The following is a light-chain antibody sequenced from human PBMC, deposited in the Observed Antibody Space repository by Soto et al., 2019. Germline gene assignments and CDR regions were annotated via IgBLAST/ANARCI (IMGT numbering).Light chain of an antibody. Sequence: QSALTQPASVSGSPGQSITISCTGTSSDVGGYNYVSWYQQHPGKAPKLMIYDVSNRPSGVSNRFSGSKSGNTASLTISGLQAEDEADYDCSSYTSSITYVFGTGTKVTVL. CDR2: DVS. CDR1: SSDVGGYNY. CDR3: SSYTSSITYV. J-gene: IGLJ1*01. V-gene: IGLV2-14*01.